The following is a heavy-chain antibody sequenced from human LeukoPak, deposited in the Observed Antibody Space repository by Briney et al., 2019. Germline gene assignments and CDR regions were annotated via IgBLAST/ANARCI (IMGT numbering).Heavy chain of an antibody. Sequence: GGSLRLSCAASGFTVSSNYMSWVRQAPGKGLEWVGFIRSKAYGGSTEYAASVKGRFTISRDDSKSIAYLQMNSLKTEDTAVYYCTRDPSYYYDSSGYYDYWGQGTLVTVSS. CDR1: GFTVSSNY. CDR3: TRDPSYYYDSSGYYDY. D-gene: IGHD3-22*01. V-gene: IGHV3-49*04. J-gene: IGHJ4*02. CDR2: IRSKAYGGST.